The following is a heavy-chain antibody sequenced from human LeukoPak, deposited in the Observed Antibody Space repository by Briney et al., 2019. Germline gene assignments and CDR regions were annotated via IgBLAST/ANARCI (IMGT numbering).Heavy chain of an antibody. D-gene: IGHD1-1*01. CDR3: VHRSMTATQAPLPFDF. J-gene: IGHJ4*02. V-gene: IGHV2-5*02. CDR2: IYWDDDK. CDR1: GFSLRTNGVG. Sequence: SGPTLVKPTQTLTLTCTFSGFSLRTNGVGVGWIRQPPGKTREWLSLIYWDDDKRYHPSLKTRLTITRDTSNNQVVLTMTDMDPVDTATYYCVHRSMTATQAPLPFDFWGPGTFITVYS.